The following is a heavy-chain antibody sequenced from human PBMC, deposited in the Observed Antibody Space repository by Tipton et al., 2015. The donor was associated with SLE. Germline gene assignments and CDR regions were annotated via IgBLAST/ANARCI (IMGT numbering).Heavy chain of an antibody. CDR1: GGSISSYY. Sequence: LRLSCTVSGGSISSYYWSWIRQPPGKGLEWIASIYYSGSTYYNPSLKSRVTLSVDTSKNQFSLKLSSVTAADTAVYYCARSSSGYRDAFDIWGQGTMVTVSS. J-gene: IGHJ3*02. CDR3: ARSSSGYRDAFDI. CDR2: IYYSGST. D-gene: IGHD3-22*01. V-gene: IGHV4-59*05.